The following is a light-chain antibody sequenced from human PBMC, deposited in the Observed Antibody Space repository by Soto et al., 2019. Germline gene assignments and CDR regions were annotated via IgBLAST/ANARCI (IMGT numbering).Light chain of an antibody. Sequence: EIVLTQSPCTLSLSPGERATLSCRASQSVSSSYLAWYQQKPGQAPRLLIYGASSRATGIPDRFSGRESGTDFTLTITTLEPEDSAVYFCQQYASSPYTFGQGTKVDIK. CDR2: GAS. CDR1: QSVSSSY. CDR3: QQYASSPYT. J-gene: IGKJ2*01. V-gene: IGKV3-20*01.